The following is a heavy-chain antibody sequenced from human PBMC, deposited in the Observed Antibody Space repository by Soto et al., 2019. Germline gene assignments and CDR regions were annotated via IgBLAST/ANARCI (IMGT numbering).Heavy chain of an antibody. CDR1: GFTFSSYS. J-gene: IGHJ4*02. Sequence: GGSLRLSCAASGFTFSSYSMSWVRQAPGKGLEWVSGFRSSGDGGTTYYADSVKGRFTISRDNSKNTLFLQMNSLRAEDTAIYYCAKKVNSGPGSQYFDYWGQGTLVTVSS. D-gene: IGHD3-10*01. CDR2: FRSSGDGGTT. V-gene: IGHV3-23*01. CDR3: AKKVNSGPGSQYFDY.